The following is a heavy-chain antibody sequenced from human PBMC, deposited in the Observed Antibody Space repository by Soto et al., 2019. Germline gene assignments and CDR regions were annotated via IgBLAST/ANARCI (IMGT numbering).Heavy chain of an antibody. CDR2: ISSSSSYI. Sequence: TGGSLRLSCAASGFTFSSYSMNWVRQAPGKGLEWVSSISSSSSYIYYADSVKGRFTISRDNAKNSLYLQMNSLRAEDTAVYYCARDLVMDIVVVVAATEFDIWGQGTMVTVSS. D-gene: IGHD2-15*01. CDR1: GFTFSSYS. CDR3: ARDLVMDIVVVVAATEFDI. J-gene: IGHJ3*02. V-gene: IGHV3-21*01.